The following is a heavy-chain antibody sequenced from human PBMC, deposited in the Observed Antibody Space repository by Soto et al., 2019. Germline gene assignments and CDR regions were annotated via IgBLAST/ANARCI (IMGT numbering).Heavy chain of an antibody. J-gene: IGHJ3*01. CDR2: ISGSGGST. CDR1: GFTYISYG. D-gene: IGHD6-19*01. V-gene: IGHV3-23*01. Sequence: GGSLRRSCAASGFTYISYGIHWVRQAQGKGLEWVSAISGSGGSTYYADSVKGRFTISRDNSKNTLYLQMNSLRAEDTAVYYCAKGRQRIAVAAVPLVWGQGTMVTVSS. CDR3: AKGRQRIAVAAVPLV.